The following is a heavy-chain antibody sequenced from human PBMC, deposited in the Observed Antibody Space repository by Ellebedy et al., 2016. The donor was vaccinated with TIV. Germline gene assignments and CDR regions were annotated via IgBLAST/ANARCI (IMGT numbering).Heavy chain of an antibody. CDR3: ARMGHCSAGSCPAGSYFDF. CDR1: GFTFSDYY. J-gene: IGHJ4*02. CDR2: ITTSGGYT. D-gene: IGHD2-15*01. Sequence: GESLKISCAASGFTFSDYYMSWIRQAPGKGLEWISYITTSGGYTRYADSVKGRFTISRDNAKNSLSIRMNSLRAEDTAVYYCARMGHCSAGSCPAGSYFDFWGQGALVTVSS. V-gene: IGHV3-11*06.